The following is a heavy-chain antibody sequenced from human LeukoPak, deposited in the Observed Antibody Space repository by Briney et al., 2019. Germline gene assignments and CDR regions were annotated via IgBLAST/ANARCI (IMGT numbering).Heavy chain of an antibody. J-gene: IGHJ4*02. CDR1: GFKFSDYS. D-gene: IGHD5-24*01. Sequence: GGSLRLSCEASGFKFSDYSMSWVRQVPGKGLEWVAGIGGSGGGTYYGDSVKGRFTVSRDNSKNTLFLHMNNLRAEDTAVYYCARSYDGYVRSFDYWGQGALVTVSS. V-gene: IGHV3-23*01. CDR3: ARSYDGYVRSFDY. CDR2: IGGSGGGT.